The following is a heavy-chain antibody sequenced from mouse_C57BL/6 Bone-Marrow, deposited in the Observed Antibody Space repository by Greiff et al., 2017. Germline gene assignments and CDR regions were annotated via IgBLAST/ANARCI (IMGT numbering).Heavy chain of an antibody. D-gene: IGHD2-4*01. J-gene: IGHJ2*01. V-gene: IGHV1-54*01. Sequence: QVQLQQSGAELVRPGTSVKVSCKASGYAFTNYLIEWVKQRPGQGLEWICVINPGSGGTNYNEKFKGKATLTADKSSSTAYMQRSSLTSEDSEVYFCARRGIYYDYAEAYWGQGTTLTVSS. CDR3: ARRGIYYDYAEAY. CDR2: INPGSGGT. CDR1: GYAFTNYL.